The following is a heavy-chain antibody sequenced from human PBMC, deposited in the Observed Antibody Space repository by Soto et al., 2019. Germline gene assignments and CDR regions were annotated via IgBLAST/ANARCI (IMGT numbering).Heavy chain of an antibody. CDR3: ARGYCMGGSCYSRFFDY. V-gene: IGHV4-59*08. CDR1: GGSISSYY. J-gene: IGHJ4*02. D-gene: IGHD2-15*01. Sequence: QVQLQESGPGLVKPSEPLSLTCTVSGGSISSYYWRWIRQPPGKGLEWIGYISYSGTTNYNPSLQSRVTISGDTSKNQFSLMLSSVTAADTAVYYCARGYCMGGSCYSRFFDYLGQGTLVTVSS. CDR2: ISYSGTT.